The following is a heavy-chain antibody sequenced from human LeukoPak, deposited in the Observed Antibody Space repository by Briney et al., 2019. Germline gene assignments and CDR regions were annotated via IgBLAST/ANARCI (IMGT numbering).Heavy chain of an antibody. CDR3: TRRTYSTYMDV. D-gene: IGHD1-7*01. CDR1: GGSMITDTSY. J-gene: IGHJ6*03. V-gene: IGHV4-39*01. CDR2: MYSNGGAS. Sequence: PETLSLTCTVSGGSMITDTSYWVWIRQPPGKGLEWIAYMYSNGGASAYTRSLTNRVSISVDTSKNQFFLNLNSVAAADTAICYCTRRTYSTYMDVWGQGTTVTVSS.